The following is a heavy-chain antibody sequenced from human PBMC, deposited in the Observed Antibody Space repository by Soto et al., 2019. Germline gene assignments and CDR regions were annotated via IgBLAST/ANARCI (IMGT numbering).Heavy chain of an antibody. V-gene: IGHV1-69*06. D-gene: IGHD7-27*01. CDR2: IIPVIDTA. CDR1: GGTFN. J-gene: IGHJ3*02. Sequence: QVQLVQSGAEVKKPGSSVKVSCKVSGGTFNIRWVRQAPGQGREWMGGIIPVIDTANYARKFQGRVVISADRATNIVYVEMRGLRLEDSAVDYCVRGSGADAFDIWGKGTMVTVSS. CDR3: VRGSGADAFDI.